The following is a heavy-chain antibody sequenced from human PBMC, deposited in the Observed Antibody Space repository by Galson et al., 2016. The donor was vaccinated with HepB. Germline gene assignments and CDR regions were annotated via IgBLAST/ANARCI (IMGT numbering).Heavy chain of an antibody. CDR3: ARGGTYYIGY. J-gene: IGHJ4*02. D-gene: IGHD1-26*01. CDR2: IFHTGVM. Sequence: SETLSLTCAVSGDSFSNSNWWSWVRQPPGKGLEWIGEIFHTGVMNYNPSLKSRVTISVDMSENQLSLKLSSVTAADTAMYYCARGGTYYIGYWGQGALVTVSS. CDR1: GDSFSNSNW. V-gene: IGHV4-4*02.